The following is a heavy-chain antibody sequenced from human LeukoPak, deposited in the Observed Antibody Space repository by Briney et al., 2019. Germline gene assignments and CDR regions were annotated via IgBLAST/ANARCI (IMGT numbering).Heavy chain of an antibody. V-gene: IGHV1-2*06. D-gene: IGHD6-19*01. CDR2: INPNSGGT. J-gene: IGHJ5*02. Sequence: GASVKVSCKASGYTFTGYYMHWVRQAPGQGLEWMGRINPNSGGTNYAQKFQGRVTMTRDTSISTAYMELSRLRSDDTAVYYCARTSINPQWLASTNWFDPWGQGTLVTVSP. CDR3: ARTSINPQWLASTNWFDP. CDR1: GYTFTGYY.